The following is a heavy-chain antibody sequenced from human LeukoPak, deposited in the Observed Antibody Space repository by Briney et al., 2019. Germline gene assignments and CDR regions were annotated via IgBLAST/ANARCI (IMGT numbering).Heavy chain of an antibody. CDR1: GGSISSYY. D-gene: IGHD3-22*01. J-gene: IGHJ4*02. Sequence: SETLSLTCTVSGGSISSYYWSWIRQPAGKGLEWIGRIYTSGSTNYNPSLKSRVTMSVDTSKNQFSLKLSSVTAADTAVYYCARDYYDSSGYYPADYWSQGTLVTVSS. V-gene: IGHV4-4*07. CDR2: IYTSGST. CDR3: ARDYYDSSGYYPADY.